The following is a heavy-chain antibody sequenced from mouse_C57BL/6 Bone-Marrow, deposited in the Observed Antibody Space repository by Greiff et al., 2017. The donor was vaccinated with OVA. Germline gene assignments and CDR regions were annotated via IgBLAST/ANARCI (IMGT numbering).Heavy chain of an antibody. CDR1: GYTFTSYW. CDR2: IHPNSGST. Sequence: QVQLQQPGAELVKPGASVKLSCKASGYTFTSYWMHWVKQRPGQGLEWIGMIHPNSGSTNYNEKFKGKATLTVDKSSSTAYMQLSSLTSEDSAVYYCASPTVVARGYFDDWGKGTTLTVSS. CDR3: ASPTVVARGYFDD. J-gene: IGHJ2*01. D-gene: IGHD1-1*01. V-gene: IGHV1-64*01.